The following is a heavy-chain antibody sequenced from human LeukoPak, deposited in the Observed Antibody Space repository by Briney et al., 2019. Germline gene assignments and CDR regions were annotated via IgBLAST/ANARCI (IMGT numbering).Heavy chain of an antibody. J-gene: IGHJ3*02. Sequence: GASVKVSCKTSGYTFTGYYIHWLRQAPGQGLEWVGWINPNSGDTNHAQKFQGRVSMTGDTSISTAYMELSRLRSDDTAVYYCARTLVVINAAFDMWGQGTMVTVSS. CDR3: ARTLVVINAAFDM. CDR1: GYTFTGYY. V-gene: IGHV1-2*02. CDR2: INPNSGDT. D-gene: IGHD3-22*01.